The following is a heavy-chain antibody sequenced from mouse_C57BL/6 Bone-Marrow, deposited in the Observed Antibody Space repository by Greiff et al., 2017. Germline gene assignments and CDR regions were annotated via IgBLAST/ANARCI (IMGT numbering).Heavy chain of an antibody. V-gene: IGHV5-4*01. Sequence: DVMLVESGGGLVKPGGSLKLSCAASGFTFSSYAMSWVRQTPEKRLEWVATISDGGSYTYYPDNVKGRFTISRDNAKNYLYLQMSHLKSEDTAMYYCARDGGYLYYFDYWGQGTTLTVSS. CDR3: ARDGGYLYYFDY. J-gene: IGHJ2*01. CDR2: ISDGGSYT. CDR1: GFTFSSYA. D-gene: IGHD1-1*02.